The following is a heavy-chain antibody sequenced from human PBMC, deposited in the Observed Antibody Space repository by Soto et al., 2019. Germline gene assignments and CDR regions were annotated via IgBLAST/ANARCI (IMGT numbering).Heavy chain of an antibody. Sequence: PSETLSLTCAVYGGAFSGYYWSWIRQPPGKGLEWIGEINHSGSTNYNPSLKSRVTISVDTSKNQFSLKLSSVTAADTAVYYCARRRLLRITIFGVVLSGAFDIWGQGTMVTVSS. CDR3: ARRRLLRITIFGVVLSGAFDI. CDR2: INHSGST. CDR1: GGAFSGYY. J-gene: IGHJ3*02. D-gene: IGHD3-3*01. V-gene: IGHV4-34*01.